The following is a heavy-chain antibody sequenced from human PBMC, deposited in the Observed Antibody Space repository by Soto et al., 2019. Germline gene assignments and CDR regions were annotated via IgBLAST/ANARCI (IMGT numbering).Heavy chain of an antibody. V-gene: IGHV3-48*03. D-gene: IGHD5-18*01. CDR2: ISSTGSTI. J-gene: IGHJ4*02. Sequence: PRGALIVSCAASVFTFSIYEMNWVRQAPGKGLEWVSYISSTGSTIYYADSVKGRFTISRDNSKNSLYLQMNSLRAEDTSVYYCARENTALDYWGQGTLVTGSS. CDR3: ARENTALDY. CDR1: VFTFSIYE.